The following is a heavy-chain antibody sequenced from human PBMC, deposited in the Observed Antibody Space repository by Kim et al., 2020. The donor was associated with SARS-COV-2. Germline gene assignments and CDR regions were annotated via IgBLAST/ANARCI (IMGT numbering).Heavy chain of an antibody. CDR3: ARDSRQLVGFWFDP. V-gene: IGHV4-39*07. Sequence: PSLKSRVTISVDTSKNQFSLKLSSVTAADTAVYYCARDSRQLVGFWFDPWGQGTLVTVSS. J-gene: IGHJ5*02. D-gene: IGHD6-6*01.